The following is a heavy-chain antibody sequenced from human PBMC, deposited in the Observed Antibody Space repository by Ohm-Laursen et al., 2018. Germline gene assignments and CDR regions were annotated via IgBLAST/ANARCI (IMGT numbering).Heavy chain of an antibody. J-gene: IGHJ4*02. CDR3: AKLGISEGIASH. Sequence: GSLRLSCAASGFTFSNAYMSWVRQAPGKGLEWLSYISSSATIIYYADSVKGRFTISRDNAKTSLSLQMNSLRDEDTAVYYCAKLGISEGIASHWGQGTLVTVSS. V-gene: IGHV3-11*04. CDR2: ISSSATII. CDR1: GFTFSNAY. D-gene: IGHD3-10*01.